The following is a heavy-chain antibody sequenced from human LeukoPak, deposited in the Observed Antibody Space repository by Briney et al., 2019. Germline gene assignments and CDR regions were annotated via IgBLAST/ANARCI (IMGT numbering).Heavy chain of an antibody. Sequence: SETLSLTCTVSGGSISSSSYYWGWIRQPPGKGLEWIGSIYYSGSTYYNPSLKSRVTISVDTSKNQFSLKLSSVTAADTAVYYCARADYDILTGYQYYFDYWGQGTLVTVSS. V-gene: IGHV4-39*01. CDR2: IYYSGST. D-gene: IGHD3-9*01. CDR1: GGSISSSSYY. CDR3: ARADYDILTGYQYYFDY. J-gene: IGHJ4*02.